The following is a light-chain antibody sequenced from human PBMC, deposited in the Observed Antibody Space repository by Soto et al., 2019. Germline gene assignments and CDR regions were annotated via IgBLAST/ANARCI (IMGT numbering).Light chain of an antibody. Sequence: QSALTQPASVSGSPGQSITISCTGTSSDVGGYNYVSWYQQHPGKAPKLMIYDVSNRPSGVSNRFSGSKSGNTASLTISGLQAEDEADYYCRLYTSSSTFYVFGTGTKVTVL. J-gene: IGLJ1*01. CDR1: SSDVGGYNY. CDR2: DVS. CDR3: RLYTSSSTFYV. V-gene: IGLV2-14*01.